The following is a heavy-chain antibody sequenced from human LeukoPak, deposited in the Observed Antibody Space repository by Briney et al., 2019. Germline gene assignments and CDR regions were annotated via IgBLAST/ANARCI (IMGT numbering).Heavy chain of an antibody. Sequence: PGRSLRLSCAASGFTFDDYAMRWVRQAPGKGLEWVSGISWNSGSIGYADSVKGRFTISRDNAKNSLYLQMNSLRAEDTALYYCAKDLGVVTAVRQFDYWGQGTLVTVSS. CDR2: ISWNSGSI. J-gene: IGHJ4*02. CDR3: AKDLGVVTAVRQFDY. CDR1: GFTFDDYA. D-gene: IGHD2-21*02. V-gene: IGHV3-9*01.